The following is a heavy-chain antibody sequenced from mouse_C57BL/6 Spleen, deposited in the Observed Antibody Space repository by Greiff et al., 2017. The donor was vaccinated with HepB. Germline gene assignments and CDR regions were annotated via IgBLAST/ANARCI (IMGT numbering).Heavy chain of an antibody. V-gene: IGHV8-8*01. CDR2: IWWDDDK. CDR1: GFSLSTFGMG. D-gene: IGHD2-2*01. J-gene: IGHJ4*01. CDR3: ARILFYGYDNAMDY. Sequence: VKLMESGPGILQPSQTLSLTCSFSGFSLSTFGMGVGWIRQPSGKGLEWLAHIWWDDDKYYHPALKSRLTISTDTSTNHVFLKIAKVDTADTATYYCARILFYGYDNAMDYWGQGTSVTVSS.